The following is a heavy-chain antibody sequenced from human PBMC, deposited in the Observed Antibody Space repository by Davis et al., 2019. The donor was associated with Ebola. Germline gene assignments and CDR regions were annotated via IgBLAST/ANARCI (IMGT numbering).Heavy chain of an antibody. Sequence: PGGSLRLSCAASGFTFSSYWMSWVRQAPGKGLEWVANIKQDGSEKYYVDSVKGRFTISRDNAKNSLYLQMNSLRAEDTAVYYCANQYYYDSSGYPDYWGQGTLVTVSS. V-gene: IGHV3-7*01. CDR1: GFTFSSYW. J-gene: IGHJ4*02. D-gene: IGHD3-22*01. CDR2: IKQDGSEK. CDR3: ANQYYYDSSGYPDY.